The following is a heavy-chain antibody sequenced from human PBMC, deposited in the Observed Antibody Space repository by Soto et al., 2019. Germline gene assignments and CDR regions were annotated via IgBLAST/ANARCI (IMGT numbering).Heavy chain of an antibody. CDR2: ISGSGGST. CDR1: GFTFSSYA. V-gene: IGHV3-23*01. D-gene: IGHD5-12*01. CDR3: AKRGYSGYDSYYYYMDV. J-gene: IGHJ6*03. Sequence: EVQLLESGGGLVQPGGSLRLSCAASGFTFSSYAMSWVRQAPGKGLEWVSAISGSGGSTYYADSVKGRFTISRDNSKNTLYLQMNSLRAEDTDVYYCAKRGYSGYDSYYYYMDVWGKGTTVTVSS.